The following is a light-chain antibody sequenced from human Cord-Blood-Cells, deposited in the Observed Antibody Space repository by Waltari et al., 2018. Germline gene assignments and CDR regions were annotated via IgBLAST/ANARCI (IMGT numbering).Light chain of an antibody. J-gene: IGLJ3*02. Sequence: QSVLTQPPSASGTPGQRVTISCSGSSSNIGSNTVNWYQQLPGTAPKLLICSNNQRPSGVPDRFSGSKSGTSASLAIRGLQSEDEADYYCAAWDDSLNGWVFGGGTKLTVL. CDR3: AAWDDSLNGWV. CDR1: SSNIGSNT. V-gene: IGLV1-44*01. CDR2: SNN.